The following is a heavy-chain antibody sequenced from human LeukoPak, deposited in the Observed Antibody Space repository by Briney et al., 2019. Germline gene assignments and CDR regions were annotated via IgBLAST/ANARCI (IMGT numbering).Heavy chain of an antibody. D-gene: IGHD1-1*01. CDR2: VYHSGTT. V-gene: IGHV4-38-2*02. Sequence: PSETLSLTCTVSGYSISSGYYWGWIRQPPGKGLEWIGSVYHSGTTYNSPSLKRRVTISLDTSKNQFSLMLSSVTAADTAVYYCARTLERQSQRSPYYYYAMDVWGQGTTVTVSS. CDR1: GYSISSGYY. J-gene: IGHJ6*02. CDR3: ARTLERQSQRSPYYYYAMDV.